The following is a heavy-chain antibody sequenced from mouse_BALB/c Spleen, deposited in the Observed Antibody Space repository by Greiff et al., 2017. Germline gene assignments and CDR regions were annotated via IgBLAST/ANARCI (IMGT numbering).Heavy chain of an antibody. V-gene: IGHV1-69*02. CDR3: TSQAMDY. J-gene: IGHJ4*01. CDR2: IYPSDSYT. CDR1: GYTFTSYW. Sequence: QVQLQQPGAELVRPGASVKLSCKASGYTFTSYWINWVKQRPGQGLEWIGNIYPSDSYTNYNQKFKDKATLTVDKSSSTAYMQLSSPTSEDSAVYYCTSQAMDYWGQGTAVTVSA.